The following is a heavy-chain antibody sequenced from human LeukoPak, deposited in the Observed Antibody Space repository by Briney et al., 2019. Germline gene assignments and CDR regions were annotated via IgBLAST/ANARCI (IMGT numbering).Heavy chain of an antibody. J-gene: IGHJ5*02. Sequence: SETLSLTCTVSGASISNYYWSWIRQPPGKGLEWIGEINHSGSTNYNPSLKSRVTISVDTSKNQFSLKLGSVTAADTAVYYCARDLTRPGFDPWGQGTLVTVSS. CDR3: ARDLTRPGFDP. CDR2: INHSGST. V-gene: IGHV4-34*01. CDR1: GASISNYY.